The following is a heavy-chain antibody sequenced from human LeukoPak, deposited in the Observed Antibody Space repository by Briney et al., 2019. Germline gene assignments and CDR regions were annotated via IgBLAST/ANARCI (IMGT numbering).Heavy chain of an antibody. V-gene: IGHV1-24*01. CDR3: ATALNTYCSGGSCVAFDI. CDR2: GET. D-gene: IGHD2-15*01. Sequence: GETIYAQKFQGRVTMTEDTSTDTAYMELSSLRSEDTAVYYCATALNTYCSGGSCVAFDIWGQGTMVTVSS. J-gene: IGHJ3*02.